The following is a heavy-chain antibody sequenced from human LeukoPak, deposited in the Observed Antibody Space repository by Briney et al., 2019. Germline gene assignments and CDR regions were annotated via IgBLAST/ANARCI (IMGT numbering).Heavy chain of an antibody. CDR3: AKDGVGATYYYYMDV. CDR1: GYSISSGYY. V-gene: IGHV4-38-2*02. Sequence: SETLSLTCSVSGYSISSGYYWGWIRQPPGKGLEWIGSIYHSGSTYYNPSLKSRVTISVDTSKNQFSLKLSSVTAADTAVYYCAKDGVGATYYYYMDVWGKGTTVTVSS. J-gene: IGHJ6*03. D-gene: IGHD1-26*01. CDR2: IYHSGST.